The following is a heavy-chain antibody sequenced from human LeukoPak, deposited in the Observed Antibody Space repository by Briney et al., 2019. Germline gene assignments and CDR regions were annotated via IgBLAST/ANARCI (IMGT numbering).Heavy chain of an antibody. CDR3: ARPSCSSTSCYTEDYYYMDV. CDR2: IYYSGNT. Sequence: SETLSLTCTVSGGSISSSSYYWGWIRQPPGKGLEWIGSIYYSGNTYYNPSLKSRVTISVDTSKNQFSLKLSSVTAADTAVYYCARPSCSSTSCYTEDYYYMDVWGKGTTVTVSS. V-gene: IGHV4-39*01. CDR1: GGSISSSSYY. D-gene: IGHD2-2*02. J-gene: IGHJ6*03.